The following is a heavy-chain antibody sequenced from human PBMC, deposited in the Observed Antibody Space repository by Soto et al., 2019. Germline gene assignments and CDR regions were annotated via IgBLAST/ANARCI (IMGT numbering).Heavy chain of an antibody. CDR1: GASMNSYN. D-gene: IGHD6-13*01. CDR2: IHSSGST. CDR3: ARDQGVAAAGITWFDP. Sequence: SESLSLTCTVSGASMNSYNWSWIRQPAGKGLEWIGHIHSSGSTNYNPSLKSRVTMSVGTSKNQFSLRLMSLTAADTAVYYCARDQGVAAAGITWFDPWGQGSLVTVSS. V-gene: IGHV4-4*07. J-gene: IGHJ5*02.